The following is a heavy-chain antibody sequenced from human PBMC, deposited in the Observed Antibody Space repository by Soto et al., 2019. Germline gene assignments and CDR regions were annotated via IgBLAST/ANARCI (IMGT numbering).Heavy chain of an antibody. CDR2: IYYSGST. Sequence: SETLSLTCTVSGGSISSSSYYWGWIRQPPGKGLEWIGSIYYSGSTYYNPSLKSRVTISVDTSKNQFSLKLSSVTAADTAVYYCASPRGNDYGWGSYRYRPFDFWGQGTLVTVSS. J-gene: IGHJ4*02. CDR1: GGSISSSSYY. V-gene: IGHV4-39*01. D-gene: IGHD3-16*02. CDR3: ASPRGNDYGWGSYRYRPFDF.